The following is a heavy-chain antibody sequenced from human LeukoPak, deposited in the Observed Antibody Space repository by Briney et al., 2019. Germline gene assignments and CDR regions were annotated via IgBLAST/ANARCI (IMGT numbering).Heavy chain of an antibody. CDR3: ARDRSSGSYYYYYGMDV. CDR1: GFTFSSYW. J-gene: IGHJ6*02. D-gene: IGHD1-26*01. V-gene: IGHV3-30-3*01. CDR2: ISYDGSNK. Sequence: GGSLRLSCAASGFTFSSYWMSWVRQAPGKGLEWVAVISYDGSNKYYADSVKGRFTISRDNSKNTLYLQMNSLRAEDTAVCYCARDRSSGSYYYYYGMDVWGQGTTVTVSS.